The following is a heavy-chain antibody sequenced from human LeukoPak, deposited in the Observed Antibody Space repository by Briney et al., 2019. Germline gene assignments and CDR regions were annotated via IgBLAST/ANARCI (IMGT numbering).Heavy chain of an antibody. CDR1: GYTFTSYD. CDR2: MNPNSGNT. J-gene: IGHJ6*03. D-gene: IGHD2-8*01. V-gene: IGHV1-8*01. Sequence: GASVKVSCKASGYTFTSYDINWVRQATGQGLEWMGWMNPNSGNTGYAQKFQGRVTMTRNTSISTAYMELSSLRSEDTAVYYCARDNGFVKNTRLSYYYYYMDVWGKGTTVTVSS. CDR3: ARDNGFVKNTRLSYYYYYMDV.